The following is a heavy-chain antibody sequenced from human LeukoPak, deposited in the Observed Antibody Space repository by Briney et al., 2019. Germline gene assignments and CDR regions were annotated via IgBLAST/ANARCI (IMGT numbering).Heavy chain of an antibody. CDR1: GFTFSSYA. Sequence: PGGSLRLSCAASGFTFSSYAMHWVRQAPGKGLEYVSAISSNGGSTYYANSVKGRFTISRDNSKNTLYLQMGSLRAEDTAVYYCARDHRITIPGAFDIWGQGTMVTVSS. V-gene: IGHV3-64*01. CDR2: ISSNGGST. D-gene: IGHD3-3*01. J-gene: IGHJ3*02. CDR3: ARDHRITIPGAFDI.